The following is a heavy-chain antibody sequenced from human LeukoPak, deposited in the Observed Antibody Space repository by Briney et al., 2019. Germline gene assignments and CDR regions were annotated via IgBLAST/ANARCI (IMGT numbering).Heavy chain of an antibody. Sequence: RASVKVSCKASGYTFTTYAIHWVRQAPGRSLEWMGRINAGNGDAKYSQNFHDRITITRDTSASTVYRELTSLRSEDTAVYYCGKSAPSGFDPWGQGTLVTVSS. CDR3: GKSAPSGFDP. CDR2: INAGNGDA. CDR1: GYTFTTYA. V-gene: IGHV1-3*01. J-gene: IGHJ5*02.